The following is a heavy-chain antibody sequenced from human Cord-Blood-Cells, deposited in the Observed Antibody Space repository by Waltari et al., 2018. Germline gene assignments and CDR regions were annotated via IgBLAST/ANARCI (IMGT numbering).Heavy chain of an antibody. V-gene: IGHV3-7*01. Sequence: EVQMVEAGGGLVQPGGPLRLSWPASGLTFSSYWMSWVRQAPGKGLEWVANIKQDGSEKYYVDSVKGRFTISRDNAKNSLYLQMNSLRAEDTAVYYCARVFLEWLSPYYYYMDVWGKGTTVTVSS. CDR2: IKQDGSEK. CDR1: GLTFSSYW. D-gene: IGHD3-3*01. CDR3: ARVFLEWLSPYYYYMDV. J-gene: IGHJ6*03.